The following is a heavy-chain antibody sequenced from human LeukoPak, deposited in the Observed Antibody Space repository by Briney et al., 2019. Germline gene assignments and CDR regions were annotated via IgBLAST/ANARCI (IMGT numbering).Heavy chain of an antibody. V-gene: IGHV1-46*01. CDR2: ISPSGAST. CDR3: ARDNSVRDEAWWFSP. J-gene: IGHJ5*02. D-gene: IGHD5-24*01. Sequence: GASVKVSYKSFGYTFTSNYMHWVRQAPGQGPEWMGVISPSGASTTYAQTFQGRVTLTRDMSTSTDYLELSSLRSEDTAVYYCARDNSVRDEAWWFSPWGQGTLVTVSS. CDR1: GYTFTSNY.